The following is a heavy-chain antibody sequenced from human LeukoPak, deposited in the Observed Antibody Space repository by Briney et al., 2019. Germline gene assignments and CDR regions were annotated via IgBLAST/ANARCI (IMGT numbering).Heavy chain of an antibody. Sequence: PSETLSLTCTVSGGSISSGDYYWSWIRQPPGTGLEWIGYIYYSGSTYYNPSLKSRVTISVDTSKNQFSLKLSSVTAADTAVYYCARGQILDAFDIWGQGTMVTVSS. V-gene: IGHV4-30-4*01. CDR2: IYYSGST. CDR1: GGSISSGDYY. CDR3: ARGQILDAFDI. J-gene: IGHJ3*02.